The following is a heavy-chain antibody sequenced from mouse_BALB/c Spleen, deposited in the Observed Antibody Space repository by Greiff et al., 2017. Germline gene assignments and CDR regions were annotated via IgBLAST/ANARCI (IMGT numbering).Heavy chain of an antibody. CDR2: IWSDGST. V-gene: IGHV2-6-2*01. CDR1: GFSLTSYG. J-gene: IGHJ2*01. CDR3: ARHGGYDGYFDY. Sequence: QVQLQQSGPDLVAPSQSLSITCTVSGFSLTSYGVHWVRQPPGKGLEWLVVIWSDGSTTYNSALKSRLSISKDNSKSQVFLKMNSLQTDDTAMYYCARHGGYDGYFDYWGQGTTLTVSS. D-gene: IGHD2-3*01.